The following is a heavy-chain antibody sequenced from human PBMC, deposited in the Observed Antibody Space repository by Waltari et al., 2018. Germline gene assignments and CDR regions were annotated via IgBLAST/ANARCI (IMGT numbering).Heavy chain of an antibody. CDR1: GLPVSSGH. V-gene: IGHV3-21*01. CDR2: ITSSSSYR. Sequence: EVDLAESGVGLVKPDGFLWLLCAASGLPVSSGHLTWVRQVPGKGLEWFSSITSSSSYRYYEDSRKGRFTISIDNAKSSLYLQKGSLRVEDTAVYYCARVVCSGGSCQGGMDVWGQGTTVTVSS. D-gene: IGHD2-15*01. J-gene: IGHJ6*02. CDR3: ARVVCSGGSCQGGMDV.